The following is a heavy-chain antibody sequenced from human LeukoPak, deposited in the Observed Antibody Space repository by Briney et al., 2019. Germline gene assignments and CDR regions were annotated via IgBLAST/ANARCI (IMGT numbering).Heavy chain of an antibody. CDR3: ARSLPVTTPDY. Sequence: GGSLRLSCAASGFTFSSYSMNWVRQAPGKGLEWVSSISSSSSYIYYTDSVKGRFTISRDNAKNSLYLQMNSLRAEDTAVFYCARSLPVTTPDYWGQGTLVTVSS. D-gene: IGHD4-17*01. J-gene: IGHJ4*02. V-gene: IGHV3-21*01. CDR1: GFTFSSYS. CDR2: ISSSSSYI.